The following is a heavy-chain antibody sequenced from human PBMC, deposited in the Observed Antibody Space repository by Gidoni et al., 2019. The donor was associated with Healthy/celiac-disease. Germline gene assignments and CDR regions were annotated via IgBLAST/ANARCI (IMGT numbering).Heavy chain of an antibody. J-gene: IGHJ6*02. D-gene: IGHD3-9*01. CDR3: ARDYDILTGENYYYYYGMDV. CDR1: GFTFSDYY. Sequence: QVQLVESGGGLVKPGGSLRLSCAAPGFTFSDYYMSWIRQAPGKGLELVSYISSSGSTIYYADSVKGRFTISRDNAKNSLYLQMNSLRAEDTAVYYCARDYDILTGENYYYYYGMDVWGQGTTVTVSS. V-gene: IGHV3-11*01. CDR2: ISSSGSTI.